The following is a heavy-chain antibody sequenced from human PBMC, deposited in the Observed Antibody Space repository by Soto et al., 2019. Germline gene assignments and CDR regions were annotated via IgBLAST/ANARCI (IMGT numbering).Heavy chain of an antibody. Sequence: ASVKVSCKASGYTFTRYYMHGVGQAPGQGGEGMGRINPSGGGTSYAQKFQGRGTMTRDTATSTVSMDLSSLRSEDTAASYSATADRAVAALSCYNGMDVWGQGTTVTVSS. D-gene: IGHD6-13*01. V-gene: IGHV1-46*01. CDR2: INPSGGGT. CDR1: GYTFTRYY. J-gene: IGHJ6*02. CDR3: ATADRAVAALSCYNGMDV.